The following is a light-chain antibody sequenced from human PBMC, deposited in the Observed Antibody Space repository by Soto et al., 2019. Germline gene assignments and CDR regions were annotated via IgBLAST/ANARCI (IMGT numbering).Light chain of an antibody. CDR1: QGIRND. CDR3: HQYNNWPPWT. J-gene: IGKJ1*01. V-gene: IGKV1-6*01. CDR2: AAS. Sequence: AIQMTQSPSSLSASVGDIVTITFRASQGIRNDLGWYQQKPGKAPKLLIYAASSLQSGVPSRFSGSGSGTDFTLTISSLQSEDYAVYYCHQYNNWPPWTFGQGTKVDIK.